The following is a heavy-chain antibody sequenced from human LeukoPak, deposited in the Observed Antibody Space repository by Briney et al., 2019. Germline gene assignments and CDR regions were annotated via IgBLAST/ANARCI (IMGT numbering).Heavy chain of an antibody. V-gene: IGHV3-30-3*01. CDR1: GFTFSSYA. CDR3: ARDRSIGITTADRSFEY. Sequence: GGSLRLSGAASGFTFSSYAMHWVRQAPGKGLEWVAVISYDGSYKYYADSVRGRFSISRDNSKNTLYLQMDSLGAEDTAVYYCARDRSIGITTADRSFEYWGQGILVSVSS. CDR2: ISYDGSYK. D-gene: IGHD3-10*01. J-gene: IGHJ4*02.